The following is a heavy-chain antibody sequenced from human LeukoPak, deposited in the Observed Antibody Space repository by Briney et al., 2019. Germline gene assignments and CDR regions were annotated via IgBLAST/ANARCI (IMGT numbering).Heavy chain of an antibody. J-gene: IGHJ4*02. Sequence: ASVKVSCKASGYTFTIYNMHWVRQAPGQGLEWMGWINPNTGGTNYTQKFQGRVTMTRDTSISTAYMELSSLRSDDTAVYYCARSYGLGGNYFDYWGQGTLVTVSS. CDR2: INPNTGGT. CDR3: ARSYGLGGNYFDY. CDR1: GYTFTIYN. D-gene: IGHD3-16*01. V-gene: IGHV1-2*02.